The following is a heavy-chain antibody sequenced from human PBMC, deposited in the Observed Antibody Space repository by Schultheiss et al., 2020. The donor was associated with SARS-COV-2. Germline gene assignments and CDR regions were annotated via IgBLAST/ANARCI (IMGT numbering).Heavy chain of an antibody. CDR3: ARDLLRAVGISMGDY. Sequence: SETLSLTCAVSGGSISSSNWWSWVRQPPGKGLEWIGEIYHSGSTNYNPSLKSRVTISVDKSKNQFSLKLSSVTAADTAVYYCARDLLRAVGISMGDYWGQGTLVTVSS. J-gene: IGHJ4*02. D-gene: IGHD1-14*01. CDR1: GGSISSSNW. V-gene: IGHV4-4*02. CDR2: IYHSGST.